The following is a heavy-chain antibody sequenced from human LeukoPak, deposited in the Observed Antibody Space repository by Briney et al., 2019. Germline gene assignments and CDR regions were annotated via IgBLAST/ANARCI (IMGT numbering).Heavy chain of an antibody. V-gene: IGHV4-59*12. D-gene: IGHD2-2*01. CDR3: ARDRYCSSTSCYDESLGY. J-gene: IGHJ4*02. CDR1: GGSISSYY. Sequence: PSETLSLTCTVSGGSISSYYWSWIRQPPGKGLEWIGYIYYSGSTNYNPSLKSRVTVSVDTSKNQFSLKLSSVTVADTAVYYCARDRYCSSTSCYDESLGYWGQGTLVTVSS. CDR2: IYYSGST.